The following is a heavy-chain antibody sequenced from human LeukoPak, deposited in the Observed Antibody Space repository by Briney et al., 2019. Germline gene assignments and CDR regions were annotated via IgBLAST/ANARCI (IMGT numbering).Heavy chain of an antibody. CDR2: IRYDGSNE. D-gene: IGHD6-13*01. Sequence: GGSLRLSCAASGFTFSSYGMHWVRQAPGKGLEWVSFIRYDGSNEYYADSVRGRFTISRDNSKNTLYLQMNSLRAEDTAVYYCARDLIAASDYWGQGTLVTVSS. V-gene: IGHV3-30*02. J-gene: IGHJ4*02. CDR3: ARDLIAASDY. CDR1: GFTFSSYG.